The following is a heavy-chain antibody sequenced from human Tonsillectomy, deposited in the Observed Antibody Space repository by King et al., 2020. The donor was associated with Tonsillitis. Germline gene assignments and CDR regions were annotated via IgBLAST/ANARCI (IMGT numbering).Heavy chain of an antibody. CDR3: ARGGGDILTGSSVDY. D-gene: IGHD3-9*01. Sequence: QLQESGPGLVKPSETLSLTCTVSGGSISSYYWSWIRPPPGKGLEWIGYIYYSGSTNYNPSLKSRVTISVDTSKNQFSLKLSSVTAADTAVYYCARGGGDILTGSSVDYWGQGTLVTVSS. J-gene: IGHJ4*02. V-gene: IGHV4-59*01. CDR1: GGSISSYY. CDR2: IYYSGST.